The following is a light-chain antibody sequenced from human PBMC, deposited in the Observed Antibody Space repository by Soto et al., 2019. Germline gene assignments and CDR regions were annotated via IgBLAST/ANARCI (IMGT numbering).Light chain of an antibody. J-gene: IGLJ3*02. V-gene: IGLV1-40*01. CDR3: QSYDSSLSGWV. CDR1: SSNIGAGYD. CDR2: GNS. Sequence: QYVLTQPPSVSGAPGQRVTISCTGSSSNIGAGYDVHWYQQLPGTAPKLLIYGNSNRPSGVPDRFSGSKSGTSASLAITGLQAEHEADYYCQSYDSSLSGWVFGGGTKLTVL.